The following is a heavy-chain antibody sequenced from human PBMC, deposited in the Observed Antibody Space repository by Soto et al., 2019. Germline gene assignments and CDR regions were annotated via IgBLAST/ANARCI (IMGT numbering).Heavy chain of an antibody. CDR1: NDSISTYY. CDR2: IYYSGST. Sequence: QVQLQESGPGLVKPSETLSLTCTVSNDSISTYYWTWIRQLPGKGLEWIGFIYYSGSTNYNPSLQSRVTISVDTSKNQFSLKMNSVTAADTAVYYCARPGRDWGALHYWGQGTLVTVSS. J-gene: IGHJ4*02. V-gene: IGHV4-59*08. D-gene: IGHD7-27*01. CDR3: ARPGRDWGALHY.